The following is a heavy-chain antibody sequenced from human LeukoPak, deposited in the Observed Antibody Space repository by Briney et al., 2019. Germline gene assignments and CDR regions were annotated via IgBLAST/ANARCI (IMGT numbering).Heavy chain of an antibody. CDR3: ARSVRREYYFDY. V-gene: IGHV3-53*01. D-gene: IGHD3-10*01. J-gene: IGHJ4*02. Sequence: GGSLRLSCAASGFTVSSNYMSWVRQAPGKGLERVSVIYSGGSTYYADSMKGRFTISRDNSKSTLYLQMNSLRAEDTAVYYCARSVRREYYFDYWGQGTLVTVSS. CDR1: GFTVSSNY. CDR2: IYSGGST.